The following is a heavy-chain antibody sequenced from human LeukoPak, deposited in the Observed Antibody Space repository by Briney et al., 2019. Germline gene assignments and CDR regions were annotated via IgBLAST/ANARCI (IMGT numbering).Heavy chain of an antibody. CDR1: GFNFFNTG. Sequence: GGSLRLSCTVSGFNFFNTGMGWVRQAPGKGLEWVAAIGGGASDTKYADSVMGRFTISRDIFRNTLYLQMNSLSAEDTAVYFCVKDIHWAFDIWGQGTMVTVSS. CDR2: IGGGASDT. CDR3: VKDIHWAFDI. J-gene: IGHJ3*02. V-gene: IGHV3-23*01.